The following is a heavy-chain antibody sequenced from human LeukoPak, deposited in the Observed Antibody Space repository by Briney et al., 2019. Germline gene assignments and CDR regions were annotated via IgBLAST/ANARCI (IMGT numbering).Heavy chain of an antibody. CDR1: GGSISSSNW. Sequence: SETLSLTCAVSGGSISSSNWWSWIRQPPGKGLEWIGEIYHSGSTNYNPSLKSRVTISVDKSKTQFSLKLSSVTAADTAVYYCARVLRYCSGGNCYSGGLGYMDVWGKGTTVTISS. CDR3: ARVLRYCSGGNCYSGGLGYMDV. D-gene: IGHD2-15*01. V-gene: IGHV4-4*02. J-gene: IGHJ6*03. CDR2: IYHSGST.